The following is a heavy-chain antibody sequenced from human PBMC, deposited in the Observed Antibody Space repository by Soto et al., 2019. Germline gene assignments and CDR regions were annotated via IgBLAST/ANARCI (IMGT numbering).Heavy chain of an antibody. D-gene: IGHD1-26*01. V-gene: IGHV3-33*01. J-gene: IGHJ4*02. Sequence: VQLVESGGGVVQPGRSLRLSCAASGFTFRTYGMYWVRQAPGKGLEWVAVIWYDASNKYYADSVKGRFTISRDNSETTLYLQMNRLRAEDTAVYYCARGRVDGGELDLWGQGTLVTVSS. CDR1: GFTFRTYG. CDR3: ARGRVDGGELDL. CDR2: IWYDASNK.